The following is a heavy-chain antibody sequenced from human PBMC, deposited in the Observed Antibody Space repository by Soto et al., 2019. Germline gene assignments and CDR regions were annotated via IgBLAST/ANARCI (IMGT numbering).Heavy chain of an antibody. V-gene: IGHV3-33*06. D-gene: IGHD6-13*01. CDR3: AKEGRVGYSTRIFRRDNWFDP. CDR2: ILYDGSNQ. J-gene: IGHJ5*02. CDR1: GFTFSSYA. Sequence: GGSLRLSCAASGFTFSSYAMHWVRQAPGKGLEWVAAILYDGSNQYYADAVKVLFTISRDNSKNTLYLQMNSLRVEDTAVYYCAKEGRVGYSTRIFRRDNWFDPWGQGTPVTVSS.